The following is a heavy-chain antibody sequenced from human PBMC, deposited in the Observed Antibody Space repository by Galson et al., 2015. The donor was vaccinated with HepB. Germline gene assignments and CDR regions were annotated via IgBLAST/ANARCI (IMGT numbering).Heavy chain of an antibody. CDR3: ARIQVVPAGAFDI. J-gene: IGHJ3*02. D-gene: IGHD2-2*01. CDR2: IDWDDDK. CDR1: GFSLSTSGMC. Sequence: PALVKPTQNLTLTCTFSGFSLSTSGMCVSWIRQPPGKALEWLERIDWDDDKYCSTSLKTRLTISKDTSKNQVVLTMTNMDPVDTATYYCARIQVVPAGAFDIWGQGTMVTVSS. V-gene: IGHV2-70*11.